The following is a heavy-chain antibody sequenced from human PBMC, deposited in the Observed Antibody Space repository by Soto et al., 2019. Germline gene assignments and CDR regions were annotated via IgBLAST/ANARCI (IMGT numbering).Heavy chain of an antibody. J-gene: IGHJ6*02. V-gene: IGHV4-59*08. D-gene: IGHD3-3*01. CDR2: IYYSGST. CDR3: ARQADLTALHYYYYYGMDV. Sequence: SETLSLTCTVSGGSISSYYWSWIRQPPGKGLEWIGYIYYSGSTNYNPSLKSRVTISVDTSKNQFSLKLSSVTAADTAVYYCARQADLTALHYYYYYGMDVWGQGTTVT. CDR1: GGSISSYY.